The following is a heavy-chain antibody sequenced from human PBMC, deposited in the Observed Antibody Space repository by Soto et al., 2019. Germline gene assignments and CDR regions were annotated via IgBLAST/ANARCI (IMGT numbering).Heavy chain of an antibody. D-gene: IGHD3-22*01. CDR1: GGTFSSYA. CDR3: ARVGRGYSYGSKKTYYYDSSGYSYYFDY. J-gene: IGHJ4*02. Sequence: QVQLVQSGAEVKKPGSSVKVSCKASGGTFSSYAISWVRQAPGQGLEWMGGIIPIFGTANYAQKFQGRVTITADESTSTAYMELSSLRSEDTAVYYRARVGRGYSYGSKKTYYYDSSGYSYYFDYWGQGTLVTVSS. CDR2: IIPIFGTA. V-gene: IGHV1-69*01.